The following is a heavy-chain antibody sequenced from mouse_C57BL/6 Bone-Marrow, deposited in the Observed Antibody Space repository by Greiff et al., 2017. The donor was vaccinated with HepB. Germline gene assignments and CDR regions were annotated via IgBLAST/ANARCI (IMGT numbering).Heavy chain of an antibody. CDR3: ASGDLNYYGSSYRFAY. CDR1: GFSLTSYG. V-gene: IGHV2-6*01. Sequence: VKLVESGPGLVAPSQSLSITCTVSGFSLTSYGVDWVRQSPGKGLEWLGVIWGVGSTNYNSALKSRLSISKDNSKSHVFLKMNSLQTDDTAMYYCASGDLNYYGSSYRFAYWGQGTLVTVSA. J-gene: IGHJ3*01. CDR2: IWGVGST. D-gene: IGHD1-1*01.